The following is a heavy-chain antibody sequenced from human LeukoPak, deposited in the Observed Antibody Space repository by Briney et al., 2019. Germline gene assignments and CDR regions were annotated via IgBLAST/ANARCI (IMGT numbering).Heavy chain of an antibody. D-gene: IGHD3-3*01. V-gene: IGHV4-34*01. J-gene: IGHJ4*02. CDR1: GGSFSGYY. CDR2: INHSGST. Sequence: ASETLSLTCAVYGGSFSGYYWSWIRQPPGKGLEWIGEINHSGSTNYNPSLKSRVTISVDTSKNQFSLKLSSVTAADTAVYYCARGHEVRDSWSGQNDYWGQGTLVTVSS. CDR3: ARGHEVRDSWSGQNDY.